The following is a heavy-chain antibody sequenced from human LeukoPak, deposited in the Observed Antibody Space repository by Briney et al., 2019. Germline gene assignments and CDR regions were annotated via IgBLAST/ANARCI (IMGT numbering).Heavy chain of an antibody. CDR3: ARETPHMLVNWFDP. CDR1: GFTVSSNY. CDR2: ILSGGST. Sequence: GSLRLSCAASGFTVSSNYMSWVRQAQGKGLELVSVILSGGSTYYADSVKGRFTISRDNSKNSLYLQMNSLRAEDTAVYYCARETPHMLVNWFDPWGQGTLVTVSS. V-gene: IGHV3-53*01. D-gene: IGHD2-21*01. J-gene: IGHJ5*02.